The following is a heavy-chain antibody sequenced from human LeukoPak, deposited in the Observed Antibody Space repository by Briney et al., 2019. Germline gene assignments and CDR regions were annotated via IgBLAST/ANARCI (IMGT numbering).Heavy chain of an antibody. CDR2: ISYDGSNK. D-gene: IGHD6-19*01. J-gene: IGHJ4*02. V-gene: IGHV3-30*04. CDR1: GFTFSSYA. CDR3: ATTSSGWSPYYFDY. Sequence: GGSLRLSCAASGFTFSSYAMHWVRQAPGKGLEWVAVISYDGSNKYYADSVKGRFTISRDNSKNTLYMQMNSLRAEDTAVYYCATTSSGWSPYYFDYWGQGTLVTVSS.